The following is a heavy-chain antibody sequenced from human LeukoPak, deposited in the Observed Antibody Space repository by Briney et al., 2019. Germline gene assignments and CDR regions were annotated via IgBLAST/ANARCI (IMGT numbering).Heavy chain of an antibody. CDR3: ARGGYYDSSGYYHSYYYYGMDV. J-gene: IGHJ6*02. V-gene: IGHV4-34*01. D-gene: IGHD3-22*01. CDR2: INHSGST. CDR1: GGSFSGYY. Sequence: PSETLSLTCAVYGGSFSGYYWSWIRQPPGKGLEWIGEINHSGSTNYNPSLKSRVTISVDTSKNQFSLKLSSVTAADTAVYYCARGGYYDSSGYYHSYYYYGMDVWGQGTTVTVSS.